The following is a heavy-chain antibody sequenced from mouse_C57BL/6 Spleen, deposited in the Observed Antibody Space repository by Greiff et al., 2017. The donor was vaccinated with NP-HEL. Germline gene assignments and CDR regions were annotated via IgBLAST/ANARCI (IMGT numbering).Heavy chain of an antibody. D-gene: IGHD1-1*01. J-gene: IGHJ2*01. CDR3: ARVLRYYFDY. CDR2: IDPANGNT. CDR1: GFNNKNTY. Sequence: VQLQQSVAELVRPGASVKLSCTASGFNNKNTYMHWVKQRPEQGLEWIGRIDPANGNTKYAPKFQGKATITADTSSNTAYLQLSSLTSEDTAIYYCARVLRYYFDYWGQGTTLTVSS. V-gene: IGHV14-3*01.